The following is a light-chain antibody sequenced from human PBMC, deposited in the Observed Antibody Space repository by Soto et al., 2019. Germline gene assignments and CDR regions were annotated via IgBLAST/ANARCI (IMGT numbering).Light chain of an antibody. CDR1: QSISSY. V-gene: IGKV3-11*01. Sequence: EIVLTQSPATLSLSPGERATLSCRASQSISSYLAWYQHKPGQAPRLLIYDASNRATGIPARFSGSGSGTDFTLTMNSLETEDSSVYYCQQCSNWLFGPGTKVDIK. CDR3: QQCSNWL. CDR2: DAS. J-gene: IGKJ3*01.